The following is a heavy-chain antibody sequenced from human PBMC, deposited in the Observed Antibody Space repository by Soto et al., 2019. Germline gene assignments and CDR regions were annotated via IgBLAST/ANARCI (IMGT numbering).Heavy chain of an antibody. CDR3: AKDMGAAAAGNPDDYGMDV. J-gene: IGHJ6*02. V-gene: IGHV3-9*01. CDR2: ISWNSGSI. D-gene: IGHD6-13*01. CDR1: GLTFDDYA. Sequence: EVQLVESGGGLVQPGRSLRLSCAASGLTFDDYAMNWVRQAPGKGLEWVSGISWNSGSIGYAESVKGRFTISRDNAKNCLYLQMNSLRAEDTALYYCAKDMGAAAAGNPDDYGMDVWGQGTTVTDSS.